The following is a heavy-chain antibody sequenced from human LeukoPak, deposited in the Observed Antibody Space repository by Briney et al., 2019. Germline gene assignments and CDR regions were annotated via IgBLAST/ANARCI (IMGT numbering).Heavy chain of an antibody. CDR1: GGSISSYY. Sequence: PSETLSLTCTVSGGSISSYYWSWIRQPAGKGLEWIGRIYTSGSTNYNPSLKSRVTISVDKSKNQFSLKLSSVTAADTAAYYCARGLVAAAGRAYYFDYWGQGTLVTVSS. J-gene: IGHJ4*02. V-gene: IGHV4-4*07. CDR2: IYTSGST. CDR3: ARGLVAAAGRAYYFDY. D-gene: IGHD6-13*01.